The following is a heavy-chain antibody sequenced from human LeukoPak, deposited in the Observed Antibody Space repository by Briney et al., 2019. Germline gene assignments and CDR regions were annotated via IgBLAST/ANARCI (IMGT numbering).Heavy chain of an antibody. D-gene: IGHD3-16*01. V-gene: IGHV1-3*01. CDR3: ARSDSGENWFDP. Sequence: ASVKVSCKASGYTFTSYAMHWVRQAPGQRLEWMGWINAGNGNTKYSQKFQGRVTITRDTSASTACMELSSLRSEDTAVYYCARSDSGENWFDPWGQGTLVTVSS. CDR1: GYTFTSYA. CDR2: INAGNGNT. J-gene: IGHJ5*02.